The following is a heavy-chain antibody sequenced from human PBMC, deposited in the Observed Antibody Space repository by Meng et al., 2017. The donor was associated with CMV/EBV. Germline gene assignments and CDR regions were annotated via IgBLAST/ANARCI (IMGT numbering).Heavy chain of an antibody. CDR2: INHSGST. D-gene: IGHD6-13*01. Sequence: SETLSLTCAVYGASFSGYYWSWISQPPGKGLEWLGEINHSGSTNYNPSLKSRVTISVDTSKNQFSLKLSSVTAADTAVYYCARDLRVDSSSYYYFDYWGQGTLVTVSS. V-gene: IGHV4-34*01. CDR3: ARDLRVDSSSYYYFDY. CDR1: GASFSGYY. J-gene: IGHJ4*02.